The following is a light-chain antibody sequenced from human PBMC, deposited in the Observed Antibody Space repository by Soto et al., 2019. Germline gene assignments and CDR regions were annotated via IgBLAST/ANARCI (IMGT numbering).Light chain of an antibody. CDR2: SNN. V-gene: IGLV1-47*02. CDR3: AAWDDSMSGYV. CDR1: NSNIGAGYD. J-gene: IGLJ1*01. Sequence: QSVLTQPPSVSGAPGQRVTISCTGSNSNIGAGYDVHWYQQLPGTAPKLLIYSNNQRPSGVPDRFSGSKSGTSASLAISGLRSEDEPDYYCAAWDDSMSGYVFGTGTKATVL.